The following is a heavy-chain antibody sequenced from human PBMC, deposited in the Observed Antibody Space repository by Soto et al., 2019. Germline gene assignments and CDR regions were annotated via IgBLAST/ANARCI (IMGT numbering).Heavy chain of an antibody. CDR3: ARARTEALQHVWGSYRYYFDY. V-gene: IGHV3-66*01. Sequence: GGSLRLSCAASGFTVSSNYMSWVRQAPGKGLEWVSVIYSGGSTYYADSVKGRFTISRDNSKNTLYLQMNSLRAEDTAVYYCARARTEALQHVWGSYRYYFDYWGQGTLVTVSS. D-gene: IGHD3-16*02. J-gene: IGHJ4*02. CDR1: GFTVSSNY. CDR2: IYSGGST.